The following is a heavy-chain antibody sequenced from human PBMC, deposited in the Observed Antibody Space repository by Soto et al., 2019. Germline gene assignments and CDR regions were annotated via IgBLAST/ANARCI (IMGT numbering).Heavy chain of an antibody. V-gene: IGHV4-61*01. CDR2: IYYSGST. J-gene: IGHJ4*02. CDR3: ARRITIFGVAPYFDY. Sequence: SETLSLTRTVSGCYVSSGSYYWSWIRQPPGKGLEWIGYIYYSGSTNYNPSLKSRVTISVDTSKNQFSLKLSSVTAVDTATYYCARRITIFGVAPYFDYWGQGTLVTVSS. CDR1: GCYVSSGSYY. D-gene: IGHD3-3*01.